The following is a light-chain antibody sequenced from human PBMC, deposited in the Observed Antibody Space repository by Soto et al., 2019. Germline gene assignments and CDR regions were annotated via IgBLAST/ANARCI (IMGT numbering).Light chain of an antibody. CDR1: SSDVGGYNY. V-gene: IGLV2-14*01. CDR2: EVS. CDR3: SSYTSNNLEYV. Sequence: QSALTQPASVSGSPGQSITISCTGTSSDVGGYNYVSWYQQHPGKAPKLMIYEVSNRPSGVSNRFSGSKSGNTASLTISGLQADDEADYYRSSYTSNNLEYVFGTGTKLTVL. J-gene: IGLJ1*01.